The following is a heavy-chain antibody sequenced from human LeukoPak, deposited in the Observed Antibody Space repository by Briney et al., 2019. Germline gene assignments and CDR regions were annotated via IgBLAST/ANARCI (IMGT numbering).Heavy chain of an antibody. Sequence: RRGSLSPSCAASGFTFDDYGMGWVRQAPGEGQGWVSGIFWHGGSTGYAASLKGRSTIMRVNATNSLYLHMNRLTAEDTALYYWARELVGAMRFDYWGQGTLVTVSS. CDR2: IFWHGGST. V-gene: IGHV3-20*04. CDR3: ARELVGAMRFDY. CDR1: GFTFDDYG. J-gene: IGHJ4*02. D-gene: IGHD1-26*01.